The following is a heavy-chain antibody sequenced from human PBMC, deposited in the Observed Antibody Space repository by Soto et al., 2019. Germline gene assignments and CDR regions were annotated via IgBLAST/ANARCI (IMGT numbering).Heavy chain of an antibody. CDR1: GFTFSSYA. V-gene: IGHV3-30-3*01. Sequence: QVQLVESGGGMVQPGRSLRLSCAASGFTFSSYAMHWVRQAPGKGLEWVAVISYDGSNKYYADSVKGRFTISRDNSKNTLYLQMNSLRAEDTAVYYCARDHGTDFDYWGQGTLVTVSS. CDR2: ISYDGSNK. D-gene: IGHD1-1*01. J-gene: IGHJ4*02. CDR3: ARDHGTDFDY.